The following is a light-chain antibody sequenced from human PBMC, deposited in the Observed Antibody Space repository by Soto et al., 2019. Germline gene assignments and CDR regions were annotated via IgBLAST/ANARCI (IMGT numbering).Light chain of an antibody. J-gene: IGLJ2*01. CDR2: EVV. CDR3: SSYTGSNNLVI. V-gene: IGLV2-8*01. CDR1: KSDIGVYDF. Sequence: QSALTQPPSASGSPGQSVTISCTGTKSDIGVYDFVSWYQHHPGKAPRLIIYEVVQRPSGVPDRFSGSKSGNTASLTVSGLQAEDEADYYCSSYTGSNNLVIFGGGTKLTVL.